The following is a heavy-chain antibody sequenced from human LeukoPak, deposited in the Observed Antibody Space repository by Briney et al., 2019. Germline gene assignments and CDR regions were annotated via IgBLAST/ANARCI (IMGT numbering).Heavy chain of an antibody. Sequence: SETLSLTCTVSGGSISSYYWSWIRQPPGKGLEWIGYIYYSGSTNYNPSLKSRVTISVDTSKNQFSLRLSSMTAADTAVYYCARAPTIAVAGAKFDYWGQGTPVTVSS. D-gene: IGHD6-19*01. CDR1: GGSISSYY. J-gene: IGHJ4*02. CDR3: ARAPTIAVAGAKFDY. CDR2: IYYSGST. V-gene: IGHV4-59*01.